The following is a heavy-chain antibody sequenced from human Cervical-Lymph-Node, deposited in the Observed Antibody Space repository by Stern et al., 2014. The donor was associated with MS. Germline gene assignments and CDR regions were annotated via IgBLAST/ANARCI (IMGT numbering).Heavy chain of an antibody. V-gene: IGHV1-18*01. Sequence: MQLVESGAEVKQPGASVKVSCKASGYTFTSYGIRWVRTAPGQGLEWMGSISAYNGNTNYAQKLQGRVTMTTDTATSTAYMELSSLRSDDTAVYNCARGLLGSENAFDIWGQGTMVTVSS. CDR1: GYTFTSYG. CDR2: ISAYNGNT. CDR3: ARGLLGSENAFDI. J-gene: IGHJ3*02. D-gene: IGHD2-15*01.